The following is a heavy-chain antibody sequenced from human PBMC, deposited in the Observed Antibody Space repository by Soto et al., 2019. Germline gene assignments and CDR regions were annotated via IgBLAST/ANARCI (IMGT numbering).Heavy chain of an antibody. D-gene: IGHD1-7*01. Sequence: GGSLTLSCAVSGFTFSNYWLHWVCQAPGKGLVGVSRINSDGSSATYADPVKGRFTITTENAKNTQYFQMNSLIAEDTAAYYCPRDTLELFYYFDYWGQGTMVTVSS. CDR3: PRDTLELFYYFDY. V-gene: IGHV3-74*01. J-gene: IGHJ4*01. CDR1: GFTFSNYW. CDR2: INSDGSSA.